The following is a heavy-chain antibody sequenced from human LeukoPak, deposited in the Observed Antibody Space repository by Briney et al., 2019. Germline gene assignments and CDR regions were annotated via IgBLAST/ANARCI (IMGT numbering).Heavy chain of an antibody. CDR2: ISAYNGNT. J-gene: IGHJ4*02. CDR3: AKGGGGWLTYYFDY. V-gene: IGHV1-18*01. CDR1: GYTFTSYG. Sequence: ASVKVSCKASGYTFTSYGISWVRQAPGQGLEWMGWISAYNGNTNYAQKLQGRVTMTTDTSTSTAYMELRSLRAEDTALYYCAKGGGGWLTYYFDYWGQGTLVTVSS. D-gene: IGHD6-19*01.